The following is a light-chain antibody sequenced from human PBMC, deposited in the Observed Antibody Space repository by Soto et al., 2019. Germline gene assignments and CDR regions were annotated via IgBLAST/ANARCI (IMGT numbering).Light chain of an antibody. CDR2: EVS. CDR1: NSVFGSYNL. Sequence: QSALTQPASVSGSPGQSITISCTGTNSVFGSYNLVSWYQHHPGKAPKLMIYEVSRRPSGVYNLFSGSKSGNTASLTISGLQAEDEGNYYCSSNTRGSTLVFGGGIKLTVL. V-gene: IGLV2-14*02. J-gene: IGLJ3*02. CDR3: SSNTRGSTLV.